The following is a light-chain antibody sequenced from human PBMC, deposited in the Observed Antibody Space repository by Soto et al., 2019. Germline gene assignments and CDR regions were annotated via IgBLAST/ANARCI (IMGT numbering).Light chain of an antibody. CDR1: QSVRSF. Sequence: EIVLTQSPDTLSLSPGERATLSCRASQSVRSFLAWYQQKPGQAPRLLIYDASNRATGVPGRFSGSGSGTDFTLTISSLEPEDFAVYYCQQRSSWPPALSFGGGTKVDIK. CDR3: QQRSSWPPALS. J-gene: IGKJ4*01. V-gene: IGKV3-11*01. CDR2: DAS.